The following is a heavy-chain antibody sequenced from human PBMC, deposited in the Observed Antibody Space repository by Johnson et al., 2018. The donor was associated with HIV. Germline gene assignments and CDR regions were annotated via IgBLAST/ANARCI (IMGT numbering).Heavy chain of an antibody. CDR3: ARAVTPFGDWEAFDI. D-gene: IGHD3-10*01. J-gene: IGHJ3*02. CDR2: ISSSGSTT. V-gene: IGHV3-11*04. Sequence: QVQLVESGGGLVKPGGSLRLSCAASGFMFSDYYMGWVRQAPGKGLEWISYISSSGSTTYYADSVKGRFTVSRDNAKNSLYLQINSLRAEDTAVYYCARAVTPFGDWEAFDIWGQGTMVTVSS. CDR1: GFMFSDYY.